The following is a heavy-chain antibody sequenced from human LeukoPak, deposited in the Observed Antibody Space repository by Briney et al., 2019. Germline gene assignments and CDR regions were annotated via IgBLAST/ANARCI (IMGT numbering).Heavy chain of an antibody. CDR1: GGSISSYY. J-gene: IGHJ4*02. V-gene: IGHV4-59*01. CDR3: ARGIGTGRQPFDY. D-gene: IGHD1-1*01. CDR2: IYYSGST. Sequence: SETLSLTCTVSGGSISSYYWSWIRQPPGKGLEWIGYIYYSGSTNYNPSLKSRVTISVDTSKNQFSLRLNSVTAADTAVYYCARGIGTGRQPFDYWGQGTLVTVSS.